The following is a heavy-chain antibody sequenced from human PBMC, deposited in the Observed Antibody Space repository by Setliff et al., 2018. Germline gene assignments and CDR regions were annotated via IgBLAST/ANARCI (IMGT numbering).Heavy chain of an antibody. CDR2: INHSGST. J-gene: IGHJ4*02. CDR1: GGSFSGYY. D-gene: IGHD3-3*01. V-gene: IGHV4-34*01. CDR3: AREDFWSGRNDY. Sequence: SETLSLTCAAYGGSFSGYYWSWIRQPPGKGLEWIGEINHSGSTNYNPSLKSRVTISVDTSKNQFSLKLSSVTAADTAVYYCAREDFWSGRNDYWGQGTLVTVSS.